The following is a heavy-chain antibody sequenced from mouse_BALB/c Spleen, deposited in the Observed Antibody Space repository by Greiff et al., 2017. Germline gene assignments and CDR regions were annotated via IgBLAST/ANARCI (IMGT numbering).Heavy chain of an antibody. V-gene: IGHV5-6-5*01. CDR2: ISSGGST. D-gene: IGHD2-3*01. Sequence: EVMLVESGGGLVKPGGSLKLSCAASGFTFSSYAMSWVRQTPEKRLEWVASISSGGSTYYPDSVKGRFTISRDNARSILYLQMSSLRSEDTAMYYCARNDGYYYFDYWGQGTTLTVSS. J-gene: IGHJ2*01. CDR3: ARNDGYYYFDY. CDR1: GFTFSSYA.